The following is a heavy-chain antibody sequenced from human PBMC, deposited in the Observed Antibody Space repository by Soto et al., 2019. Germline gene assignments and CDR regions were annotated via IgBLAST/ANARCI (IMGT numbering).Heavy chain of an antibody. J-gene: IGHJ6*02. Sequence: QVQLQESGPGLVKPSGTLSLTCAVSGGSISSSNWWSWVRQPPGKGLEWIGEIYHSGSTNYNPSLKSRVTISVDKSKNQFSLKLSSVTAADTAVYYCARVLGDYYFPYYYYYGMDVWGQGTTVTVSS. CDR2: IYHSGST. D-gene: IGHD4-17*01. CDR3: ARVLGDYYFPYYYYYGMDV. V-gene: IGHV4-4*02. CDR1: GGSISSSNW.